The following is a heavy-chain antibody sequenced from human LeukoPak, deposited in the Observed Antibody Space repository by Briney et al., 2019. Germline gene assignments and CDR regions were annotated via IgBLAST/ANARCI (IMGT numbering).Heavy chain of an antibody. J-gene: IGHJ4*02. Sequence: SETLSLTCTVSGGSISSYYWSWIRQPPGKGLEWIGYIYYSGSTNYNPSLESRVTMSVHTSKNQFSLKLSSVTAADTAVYYCARAKYYYDSSGGDYFDYWGQGTLVTVSS. D-gene: IGHD3-22*01. CDR1: GGSISSYY. V-gene: IGHV4-59*12. CDR2: IYYSGST. CDR3: ARAKYYYDSSGGDYFDY.